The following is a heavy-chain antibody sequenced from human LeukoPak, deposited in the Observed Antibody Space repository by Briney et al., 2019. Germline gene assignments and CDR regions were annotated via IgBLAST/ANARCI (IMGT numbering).Heavy chain of an antibody. Sequence: GGSLRLSCAASGFTFSSYAMSWVRQAPGKGLEWVSAISGSGGSTYYADSVKGRLTISRDNSKNTLYLQMNSLRAEDTAVYYCAKDQVPASSGWPFDYWGQGTLVTVSS. CDR3: AKDQVPASSGWPFDY. V-gene: IGHV3-23*01. CDR1: GFTFSSYA. J-gene: IGHJ4*02. CDR2: ISGSGGST. D-gene: IGHD6-19*01.